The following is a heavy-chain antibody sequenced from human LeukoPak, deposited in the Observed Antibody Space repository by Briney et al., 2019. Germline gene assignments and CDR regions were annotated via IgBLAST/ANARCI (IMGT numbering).Heavy chain of an antibody. CDR3: ARDYSNHFDY. J-gene: IGHJ4*02. D-gene: IGHD4-11*01. V-gene: IGHV3-21*01. Sequence: KPGGSLRLSCAASGFTFSSYSMNWVRQAPGKGLEWVSSISSSSSYIHYADSVKGRFTISRDNAKNSLYLQMNSLRAEDTAVYYCARDYSNHFDYWGQGTLVTVSS. CDR2: ISSSSSYI. CDR1: GFTFSSYS.